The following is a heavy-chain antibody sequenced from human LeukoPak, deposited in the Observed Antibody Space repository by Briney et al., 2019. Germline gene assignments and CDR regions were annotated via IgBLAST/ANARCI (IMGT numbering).Heavy chain of an antibody. CDR3: ARGRGVYASSSTTFDY. Sequence: ASVKVSCKASGYTFTSYGISWVRQAPGQGLEWMGWISPYNGNRNYAQKLQDRVTMTTDTSTSTAYMELRSLRSDDTAVYYCARGRGVYASSSTTFDYWGQGTLVTVSS. V-gene: IGHV1-18*01. CDR2: ISPYNGNR. J-gene: IGHJ4*02. D-gene: IGHD6-6*01. CDR1: GYTFTSYG.